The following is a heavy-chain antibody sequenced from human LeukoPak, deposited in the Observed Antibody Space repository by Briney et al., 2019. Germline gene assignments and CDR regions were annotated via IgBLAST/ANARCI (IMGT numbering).Heavy chain of an antibody. CDR1: GFTFSSYS. J-gene: IGHJ4*02. D-gene: IGHD3-10*01. CDR3: AREGTFDY. V-gene: IGHV3-21*01. CDR2: ISSSSYI. Sequence: GGSLRLSCAASGFTFSSYSMNWVRQAPGKGPEWVSSISSSSYIYYADSVKGRFTISRDNAKNSLYLQMNSLRAEDTAVYYCAREGTFDYWGQGTLVTVSS.